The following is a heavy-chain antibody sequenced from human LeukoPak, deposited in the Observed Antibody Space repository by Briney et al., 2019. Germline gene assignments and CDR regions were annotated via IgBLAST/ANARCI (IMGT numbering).Heavy chain of an antibody. J-gene: IGHJ6*02. V-gene: IGHV4-59*08. Sequence: SETLSLTCTVSGGSISSYYWNWIRQPPGKGLEWIGYINYIRTTDYNPSLKSRCTISLDTSKNRFSLRLSSVTAADTAMYYCARSYSSSDHYYYYGMDVWGQGTTVTVSS. CDR1: GGSISSYY. D-gene: IGHD6-13*01. CDR2: INYIRTT. CDR3: ARSYSSSDHYYYYGMDV.